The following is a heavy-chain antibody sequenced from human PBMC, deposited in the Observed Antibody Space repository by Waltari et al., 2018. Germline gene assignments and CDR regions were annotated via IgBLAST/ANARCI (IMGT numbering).Heavy chain of an antibody. V-gene: IGHV3-30*04. Sequence: QVQLVESGGGVVQPGGSRRLSCVGSGYTFRNYAMHWVRQVPGKGWEWGAVSPFDGSRENSSAGCGRGRFTISRDNSKRTLFLEMNSLTPEDSALYFCARDRGTFSTSGGYPYYYGMDVWGQGTAVTVSS. CDR3: ARDRGTFSTSGGYPYYYGMDV. J-gene: IGHJ6*02. CDR1: GYTFRNYA. CDR2: SPFDGSREN. D-gene: IGHD2-2*01.